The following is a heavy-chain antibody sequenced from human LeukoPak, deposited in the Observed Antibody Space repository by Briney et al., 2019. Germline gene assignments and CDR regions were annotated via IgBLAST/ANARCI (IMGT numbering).Heavy chain of an antibody. CDR1: GYSISSGYY. CDR2: IYHSGST. J-gene: IGHJ3*02. CDR3: AREGITMIKAPVAFDI. D-gene: IGHD3-22*01. V-gene: IGHV4-38-2*02. Sequence: KPSETLSLTCTVSGYSISSGYYWDWIRQPPGKGLEWIGSIYHSGSTYYNPSLKSRVTISVDTSKNQFSLKLSSVTAADTAVYYCAREGITMIKAPVAFDIWGQGTMVTVSS.